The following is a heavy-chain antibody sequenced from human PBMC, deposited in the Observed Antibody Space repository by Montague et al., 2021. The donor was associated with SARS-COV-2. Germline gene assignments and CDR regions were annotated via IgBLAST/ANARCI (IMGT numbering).Heavy chain of an antibody. V-gene: IGHV4-4*07. D-gene: IGHD3-22*01. CDR2: IHASGSS. Sequence: SETLSLTCTVSGGSTNNYYWSWIRQPAGKGLEWIGRIHASGSSTYNPSLETRVTMSVDTPKNQFSLKLSSVTAADTADYYCARGRFYYDSGELGSWGQGTLVTVSS. CDR3: ARGRFYYDSGELGS. CDR1: GGSTNNYY. J-gene: IGHJ5*02.